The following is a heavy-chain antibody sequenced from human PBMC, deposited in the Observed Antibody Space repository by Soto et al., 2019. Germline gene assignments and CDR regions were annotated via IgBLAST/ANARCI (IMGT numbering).Heavy chain of an antibody. CDR3: ARGNEYYYDGSGYINGVAFDI. V-gene: IGHV4-39*07. Sequence: LSLPCTVSGSSINSIGYYWAWIRPPPGKGLELIVIIFYGVGPHHNPSLKIRVTVSVDTSKNQFSLKLSSVTAADTAVYYCARGNEYYYDGSGYINGVAFDIGGQGTMVTVSS. J-gene: IGHJ3*02. D-gene: IGHD3-22*01. CDR1: GSSINSIGYY. CDR2: IFYGVGP.